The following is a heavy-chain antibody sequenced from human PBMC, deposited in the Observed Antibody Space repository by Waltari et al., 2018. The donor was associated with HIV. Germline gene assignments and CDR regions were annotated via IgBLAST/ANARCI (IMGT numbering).Heavy chain of an antibody. CDR2: IYPGDSDT. D-gene: IGHD4-4*01. Sequence: EVQLVQSGAEVKKPGESLKISCKGSGYSFTSYWIGWVRQLPGKGLEWMGIIYPGDSDTRYSPSFQGQVTISADKSISTTYLQWSSLKASDTAMYYCARPEKDSNPATGAFDIWGQGTMVTVSS. CDR1: GYSFTSYW. J-gene: IGHJ3*02. V-gene: IGHV5-51*01. CDR3: ARPEKDSNPATGAFDI.